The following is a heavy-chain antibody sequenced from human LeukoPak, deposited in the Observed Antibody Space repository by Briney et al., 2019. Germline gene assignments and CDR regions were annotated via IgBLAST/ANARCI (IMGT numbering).Heavy chain of an antibody. CDR3: ARGGGVLRYFDWLGNWFDP. D-gene: IGHD3-9*01. CDR2: INHSGST. J-gene: IGHJ5*02. Sequence: SETLSLTCAVYGGSFSGYYWSWIRQPPGKGLEWIGEINHSGSTNYNPYLKSRVTISVDTSKNQFSLKLSSVTAADTAVYYCARGGGVLRYFDWLGNWFDPWGQGTLVTVSS. CDR1: GGSFSGYY. V-gene: IGHV4-34*01.